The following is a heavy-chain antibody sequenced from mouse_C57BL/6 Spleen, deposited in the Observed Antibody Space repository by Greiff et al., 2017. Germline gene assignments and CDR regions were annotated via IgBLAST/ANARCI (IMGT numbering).Heavy chain of an antibody. CDR1: GYAFTNYL. CDR2: INPGSGGT. J-gene: IGHJ2*01. V-gene: IGHV1-54*01. Sequence: QVQLQQSGAELVRPGTSVKVSCKASGYAFTNYLIEWVKQRPGQGLEWIGVINPGSGGTNYNEKFKGKATLTADKSSRTAYMQLSSLTSEDSAVYFCARDYYALYYFDYWGQGTTRTVSS. D-gene: IGHD1-1*01. CDR3: ARDYYALYYFDY.